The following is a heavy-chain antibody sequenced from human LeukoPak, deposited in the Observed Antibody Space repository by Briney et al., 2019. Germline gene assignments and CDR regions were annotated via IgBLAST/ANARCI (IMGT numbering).Heavy chain of an antibody. V-gene: IGHV3-48*03. Sequence: GGSLRLSCAASGFTFSTYEMNWVRQAPGKGLEWVSYISSSGSTIYYADSVKGRFTISRDNAKNSLYLQMNSLRAEDTAVYYCAGGGGYYYYMDVWGKGTTVTVSS. D-gene: IGHD3-16*01. J-gene: IGHJ6*03. CDR3: AGGGGYYYYMDV. CDR2: ISSSGSTI. CDR1: GFTFSTYE.